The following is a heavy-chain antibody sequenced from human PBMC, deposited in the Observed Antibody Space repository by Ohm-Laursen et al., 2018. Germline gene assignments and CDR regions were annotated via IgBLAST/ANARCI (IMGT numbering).Heavy chain of an antibody. J-gene: IGHJ4*02. V-gene: IGHV1-2*02. Sequence: ASVKVSCKASGYTFTDYYIHWVRQAPGQGPEWMGWINPNSGGTNYAQKFQGRVTMTRDTSISTAYMELSRLRSDDTAVYYCARDTQGSGFDYWGQGTLVTVSS. CDR2: INPNSGGT. CDR1: GYTFTDYY. CDR3: ARDTQGSGFDY. D-gene: IGHD3-10*01.